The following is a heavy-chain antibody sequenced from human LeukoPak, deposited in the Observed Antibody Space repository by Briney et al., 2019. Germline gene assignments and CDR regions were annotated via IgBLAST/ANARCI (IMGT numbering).Heavy chain of an antibody. V-gene: IGHV3-23*01. CDR3: AKNGMDV. CDR2: ISGSGGST. J-gene: IGHJ6*02. CDR1: GFTVSGTY. Sequence: GVTLRLSCAASGFTVSGTYMTWVRQAPGKGLEWVSAISGSGGSTYYADSVKGRFTISRDNSKNTLYLQMNSLRAEDTAVYYCAKNGMDVWGQGTTVTVSS.